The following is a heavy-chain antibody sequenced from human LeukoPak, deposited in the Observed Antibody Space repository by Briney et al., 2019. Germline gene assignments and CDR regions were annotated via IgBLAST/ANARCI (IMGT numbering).Heavy chain of an antibody. J-gene: IGHJ4*02. CDR3: AKDPRRYSRTGGYFDY. V-gene: IGHV3-30*18. D-gene: IGHD6-13*01. CDR2: ISYDGSNK. Sequence: GGSLRLSCAASGFTFSSYGMHWVRQAPGKGLEWVAVISYDGSNKYYADSVKGRFTISRDNSKNTLYLQMNSLRAEDTAVYYCAKDPRRYSRTGGYFDYWGQGTLVTVSS. CDR1: GFTFSSYG.